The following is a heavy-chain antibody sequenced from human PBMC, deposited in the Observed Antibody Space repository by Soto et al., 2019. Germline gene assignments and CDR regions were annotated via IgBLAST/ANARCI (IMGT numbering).Heavy chain of an antibody. Sequence: PGGSLRLSCAASGFTFSSYAMSWVRQAPGKGLEWVSTISGSGGSTYYADSVKGRFTISRDNSKNTLYLQMNSLRAEDTAVYYCAKDDGALSGTDYWGQGTLVTVSS. V-gene: IGHV3-23*01. CDR1: GFTFSSYA. D-gene: IGHD5-12*01. J-gene: IGHJ4*02. CDR3: AKDDGALSGTDY. CDR2: ISGSGGST.